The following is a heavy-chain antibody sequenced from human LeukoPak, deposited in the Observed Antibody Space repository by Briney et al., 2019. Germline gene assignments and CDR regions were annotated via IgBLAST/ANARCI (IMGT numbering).Heavy chain of an antibody. CDR2: MNPDSGNT. V-gene: IGHV1-8*03. CDR3: ARGGVRWLPLKGWFAP. Sequence: ASVKVSCKASGYTFASYDGNWVGQATGQALEGMGWMNPDSGNTGYAQKCEGRVTITRNTSISTAYMELSSLRSEDTAVYYCARGGVRWLPLKGWFAPWGQGTLVTVSS. CDR1: GYTFASYD. D-gene: IGHD4-23*01. J-gene: IGHJ5*02.